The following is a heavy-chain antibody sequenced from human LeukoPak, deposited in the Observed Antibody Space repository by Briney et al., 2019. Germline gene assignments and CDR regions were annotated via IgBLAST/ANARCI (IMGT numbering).Heavy chain of an antibody. V-gene: IGHV4-59*01. CDR1: GGSISSYY. CDR2: IYYSGST. CDR3: ARDVSIIAVAPKY. J-gene: IGHJ4*02. D-gene: IGHD6-19*01. Sequence: SETLSLTCTVSGGSISSYYWSWIRQPPGKGLEWIGYIYYSGSTNYNPSLKSRVTISVDTSKNQFSLKLSSVTAADTAVYYCARDVSIIAVAPKYWGQGTLVTVSS.